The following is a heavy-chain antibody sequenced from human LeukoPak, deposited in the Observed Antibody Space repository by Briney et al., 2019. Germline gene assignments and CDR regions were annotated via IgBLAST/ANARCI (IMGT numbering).Heavy chain of an antibody. Sequence: ASVKVSCKASGGTFNNYPIIWVRQAPGQGLEWMGGIIPIFRTANCAQKFQGRVTISADESTATAYMEVRSLRSDDTALYYCARSESPRGLGVARGDTLDYWGQGTLVTVFS. V-gene: IGHV1-69*13. J-gene: IGHJ4*02. CDR1: GGTFNNYP. CDR3: ARSESPRGLGVARGDTLDY. CDR2: IIPIFRTA. D-gene: IGHD3-10*01.